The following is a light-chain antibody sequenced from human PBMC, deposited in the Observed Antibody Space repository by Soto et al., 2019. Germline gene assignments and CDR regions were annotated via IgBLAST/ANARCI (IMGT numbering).Light chain of an antibody. Sequence: QSALTQAASVSGSPGQSITISCTGTSSDVGSYNLVSWYQQHPGKAPKLMNYEVSKRPSGLSNRFSGSKSGNTASLTISGLQAEDEADYYCCSYAGSRTPLIFGTGTKLTVL. CDR2: EVS. V-gene: IGLV2-23*02. J-gene: IGLJ1*01. CDR3: CSYAGSRTPLI. CDR1: SSDVGSYNL.